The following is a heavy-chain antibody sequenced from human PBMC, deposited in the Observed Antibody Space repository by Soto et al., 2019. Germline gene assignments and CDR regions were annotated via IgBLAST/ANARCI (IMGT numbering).Heavy chain of an antibody. CDR2: IWYDGSNK. Sequence: QVQLVESGGGVVQPGRSLRLSCAASGFTFSSYGMHWVRQAPGKGLEWVAVIWYDGSNKYYADSLKGRFTISRDKYKNTRYPKMSILRAEDTALYYCARVVGYGFDIWGQGTMVTVSS. J-gene: IGHJ3*02. CDR1: GFTFSSYG. D-gene: IGHD6-25*01. CDR3: ARVVGYGFDI. V-gene: IGHV3-33*01.